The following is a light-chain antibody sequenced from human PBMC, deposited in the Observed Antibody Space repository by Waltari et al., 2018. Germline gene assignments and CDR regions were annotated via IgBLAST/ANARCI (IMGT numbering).Light chain of an antibody. J-gene: IGLJ3*02. CDR2: ASY. CDR1: RSKIGAGFE. V-gene: IGLV1-40*01. CDR3: QSYDSSLSGRV. Sequence: QSVLTQPPSVSGDPGQRVTISCTGTRSKIGAGFEVFWYQQLPGSAPKLLIFASYKRSSGVPDRISGSTSGTSASLAITGLQAEDEADYYCQSYDSSLSGRVFGGGTRLTVL.